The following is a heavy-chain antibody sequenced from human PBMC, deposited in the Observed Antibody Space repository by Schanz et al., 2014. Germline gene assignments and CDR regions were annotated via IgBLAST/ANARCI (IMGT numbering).Heavy chain of an antibody. CDR2: IWNNGVTK. D-gene: IGHD4-17*01. CDR3: ARPRGDYGEVDY. V-gene: IGHV3-33*03. Sequence: QAQLMESGGGVVQPGTSLILSCSVSGFSLNTYAIHWFRQPAGKGLEWVAVIWNNGVTKYYADSVRGRFTISRDSFQNPLLLLMSSMRAEDTAVYCGARPRGDYGEVDYWGQGTLVTVSP. CDR1: GFSLNTYA. J-gene: IGHJ4*02.